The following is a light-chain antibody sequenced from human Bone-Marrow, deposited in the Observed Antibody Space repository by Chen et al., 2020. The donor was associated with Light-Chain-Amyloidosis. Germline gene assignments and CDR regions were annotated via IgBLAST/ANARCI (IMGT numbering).Light chain of an antibody. Sequence: SYDPTQPPSGALSPGHPARLPCSGDDLPTKYAYGYQQKPGQAPVLVIHRDTERPSGISERFSGSSSGTTATLTISGVQAEDEADYHCQSADSSGTYEVIFGGGTKLTVL. V-gene: IGLV3-25*03. CDR3: QSADSSGTYEVI. CDR2: RDT. CDR1: DLPTKY. J-gene: IGLJ2*01.